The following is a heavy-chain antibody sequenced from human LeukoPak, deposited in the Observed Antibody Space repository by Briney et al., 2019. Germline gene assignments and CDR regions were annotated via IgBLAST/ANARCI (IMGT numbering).Heavy chain of an antibody. CDR2: ISSSSSTI. CDR3: ARGSYQLLYRLPLD. Sequence: GGSLRLSCAASGFTFSSYSMNWVRQAPGKGLEWVSYISSSSSTIYYADSVKGRFTISRDNAKNSLYLQMNSLRAEDTAVYYCARGSYQLLYRLPLDWGQGTLVTVSS. CDR1: GFTFSSYS. V-gene: IGHV3-48*01. J-gene: IGHJ4*02. D-gene: IGHD2-2*02.